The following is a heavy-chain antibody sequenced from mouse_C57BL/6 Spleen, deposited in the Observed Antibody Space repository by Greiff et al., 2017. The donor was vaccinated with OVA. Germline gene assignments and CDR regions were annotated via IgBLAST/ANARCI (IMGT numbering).Heavy chain of an antibody. D-gene: IGHD4-1*01. CDR1: VYSFTDSF. CDR3: ARLDWDDYFDY. Sequence: FQLPPSVPELVKPGASVQISCPASVYSFTDSFIPCLQPRPCTCLSLIGALTPNNGGTSYNQKFKGKATLTVDKSSSTAYMELRSLTSEDSAVYYCARLDWDDYFDYWGQGTTLTVSS. V-gene: IGHV1-26*01. CDR2: LTPNNGGT. J-gene: IGHJ2*01.